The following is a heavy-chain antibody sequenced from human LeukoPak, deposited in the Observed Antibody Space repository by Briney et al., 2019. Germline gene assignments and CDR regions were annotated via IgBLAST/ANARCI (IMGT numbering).Heavy chain of an antibody. CDR1: GGTFSSYA. V-gene: IGHV1-69*13. J-gene: IGHJ4*02. Sequence: ASVKVSCKASGGTFSSYANSWVRQAPGQGLEWMGGIIPIFGTANYAQKFQGRVTITADESTSTAYMELSSLRSEDTAVYYCARDGAIDYDSSGYLSYWGQGTLVTVSS. CDR3: ARDGAIDYDSSGYLSY. D-gene: IGHD3-22*01. CDR2: IIPIFGTA.